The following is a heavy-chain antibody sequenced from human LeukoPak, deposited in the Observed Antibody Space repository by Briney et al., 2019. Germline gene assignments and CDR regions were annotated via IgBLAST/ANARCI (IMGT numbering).Heavy chain of an antibody. CDR1: GGSISSYY. CDR2: IYYSGST. Sequence: SETLSLTCTVSGGSISSYYWSWIRQPPGKGLEWIGYIYYSGSTNYNPSLKSRVTISVDTSKNQFSLKLSSVTAADTAVYYCARDRGGSFDYWGQGTLVTVSS. V-gene: IGHV4-59*01. J-gene: IGHJ4*02. D-gene: IGHD3-16*01. CDR3: ARDRGGSFDY.